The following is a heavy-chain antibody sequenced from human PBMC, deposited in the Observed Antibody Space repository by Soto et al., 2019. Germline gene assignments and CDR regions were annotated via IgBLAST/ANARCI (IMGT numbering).Heavy chain of an antibody. J-gene: IGHJ4*02. CDR2: IYYSGST. D-gene: IGHD1-26*01. CDR1: GGSISSYY. CDR3: ARRWGGSLDY. Sequence: QVQLQESGPGLVKPSETLSLTCTVSGGSISSYYLSWVRQPPGKGLEWIGYIYYSGSTNYNPSLKSRVTISVDTSKNQFSLKLSSVTAADTAVYYCARRWGGSLDYWGQGTLVTVSS. V-gene: IGHV4-59*01.